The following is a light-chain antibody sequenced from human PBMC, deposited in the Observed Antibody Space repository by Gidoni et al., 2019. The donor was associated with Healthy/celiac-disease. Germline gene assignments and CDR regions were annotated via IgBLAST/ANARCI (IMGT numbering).Light chain of an antibody. CDR3: NSRDSSGNHVV. V-gene: IGLV3-19*01. J-gene: IGLJ2*01. Sequence: SSELTQDPAVSVAWGQTVRITCQGDSLRSYYASWYQQKPGQAPVLVIYGKNNRPSGIPDRFSGSSSGNTASLTITGAQAEYEADYYCNSRDSSGNHVVFGGGTKLTVL. CDR2: GKN. CDR1: SLRSYY.